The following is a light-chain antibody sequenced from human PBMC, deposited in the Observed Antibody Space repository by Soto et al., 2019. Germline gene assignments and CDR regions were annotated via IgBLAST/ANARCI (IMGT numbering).Light chain of an antibody. Sequence: EIVMMQFPATLSLSPGERVTLSSRPSESVSQSVTTNLAWYQQKPGQAPRLLIYGASSRATGIPDRFSGSGSGTDFTLTISRLEPEDFAVYYCQQYGSSPWTFGQGTKVDI. J-gene: IGKJ1*01. V-gene: IGKV3-20*01. CDR3: QQYGSSPWT. CDR2: GAS. CDR1: ESVSQSVTTN.